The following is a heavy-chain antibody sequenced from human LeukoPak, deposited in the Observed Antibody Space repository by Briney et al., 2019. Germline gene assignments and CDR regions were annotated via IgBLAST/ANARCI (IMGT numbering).Heavy chain of an antibody. CDR2: ISAYNGNT. V-gene: IGHV1-18*01. D-gene: IGHD2-21*02. CDR3: ARDNCGGDCYSGAFDI. CDR1: GYTFTSYG. J-gene: IGHJ3*02. Sequence: ASVKVSCKASGYTFTSYGISWVRQAPGQGLEWMGWISAYNGNTNYAQKLQGRVTMTTDTSTSTAYMELRNLRSDDTAVYYCARDNCGGDCYSGAFDIWGQGTMVTVSS.